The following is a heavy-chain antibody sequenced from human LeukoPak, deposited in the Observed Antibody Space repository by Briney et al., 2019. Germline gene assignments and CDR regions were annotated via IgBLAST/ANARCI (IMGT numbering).Heavy chain of an antibody. J-gene: IGHJ3*02. CDR3: ARSPQVHDAFDI. CDR1: GGSISSSSYY. Sequence: SETLSLTCTVSGGSISSSSYYWGWIRQPPGKGLEWIGSIYYSGSSYYNPSLKSRVTISVDTSKNQFSLKLSSVTAADTAVYYCARSPQVHDAFDIWGQGTMVTVSS. CDR2: IYYSGSS. V-gene: IGHV4-39*07.